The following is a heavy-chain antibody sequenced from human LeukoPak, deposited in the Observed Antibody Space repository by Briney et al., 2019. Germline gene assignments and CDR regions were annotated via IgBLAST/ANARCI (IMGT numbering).Heavy chain of an antibody. V-gene: IGHV1-18*01. Sequence: ASVKVSCKASGYTFTSYGISWVRRAPGQGLEWMGWISAYNGNTNYAQKLQGRVTMTTDTSTSTAYMELRSLRSDDTAVYYCARGRLYYYDMGAFDIWGQGTMVTVSS. CDR3: ARGRLYYYDMGAFDI. CDR1: GYTFTSYG. CDR2: ISAYNGNT. D-gene: IGHD3-22*01. J-gene: IGHJ3*02.